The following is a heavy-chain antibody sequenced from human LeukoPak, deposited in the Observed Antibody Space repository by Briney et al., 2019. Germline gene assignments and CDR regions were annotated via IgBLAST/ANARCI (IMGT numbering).Heavy chain of an antibody. J-gene: IGHJ4*02. V-gene: IGHV4-39*07. D-gene: IGHD4-11*01. CDR1: GGSISTSNYY. CDR3: ARGSYSSYLMGY. CDR2: IFYSGST. Sequence: KTSETLSLTCTVSGGSISTSNYYWGWIRQPPGKGLEWIGNIFYSGSTYYSPSLRSRVTISLDTSRNQFSLKLTSVTAADTAVYYCARGSYSSYLMGYWGQGTLVTVSS.